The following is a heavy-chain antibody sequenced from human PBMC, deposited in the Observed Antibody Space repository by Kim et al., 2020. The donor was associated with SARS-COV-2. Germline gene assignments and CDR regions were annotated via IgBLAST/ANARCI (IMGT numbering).Heavy chain of an antibody. CDR1: GFTVSSNY. V-gene: IGHV3-53*01. CDR3: ASLRAGTYYAFDI. Sequence: GGSLRLSCAASGFTVSSNYMSWVRQAPGKGLEWVSVIYSGGSTYYADSVKGRFTISRDNSKNTLYLQMNSLRAEDTAVYYCASLRAGTYYAFDIWGQGTMVTVSS. D-gene: IGHD2-21*01. J-gene: IGHJ3*02. CDR2: IYSGGST.